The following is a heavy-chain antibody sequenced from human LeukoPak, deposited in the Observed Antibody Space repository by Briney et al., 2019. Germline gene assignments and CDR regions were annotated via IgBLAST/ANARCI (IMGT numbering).Heavy chain of an antibody. V-gene: IGHV3-66*02. D-gene: IGHD2-2*03. CDR1: GFTVSSSY. Sequence: PGGSLRLSCAASGFTVSSSYMSWVRQAPGKGLEWVSVIYSGGSTYYADSVKGRFTISRDNSKNTLYLQMNSLRAEDTAVYYCARDRGYCSSTSCYVIGFDYWGQGTLVTVSS. J-gene: IGHJ4*02. CDR2: IYSGGST. CDR3: ARDRGYCSSTSCYVIGFDY.